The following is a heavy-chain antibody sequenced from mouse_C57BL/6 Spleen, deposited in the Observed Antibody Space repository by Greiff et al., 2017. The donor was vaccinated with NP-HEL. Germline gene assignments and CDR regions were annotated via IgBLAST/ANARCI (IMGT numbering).Heavy chain of an antibody. D-gene: IGHD2-4*01. CDR2: IRSKSNNYAT. V-gene: IGHV10-1*01. J-gene: IGHJ3*01. CDR3: VREGFYDYDEAWFAY. Sequence: EVQLVESGGGLVQPKGSLKLSCAASGFSFNTYAMNWVRQAPGKGLEWVARIRSKSNNYATYYADSVKDRFTISRDDSESMLYLQMNNLKTEDTAMYDCVREGFYDYDEAWFAYWGQGTLVTVSA. CDR1: GFSFNTYA.